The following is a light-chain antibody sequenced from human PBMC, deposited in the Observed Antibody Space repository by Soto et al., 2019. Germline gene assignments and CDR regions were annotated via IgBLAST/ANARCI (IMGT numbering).Light chain of an antibody. CDR2: GAT. Sequence: EIVMTQSPGTLSVSPGERATLSCRSSQSVSSSYLAWYQQKPGQAPRLLIYGATKRATGIPDRFSGSGSGTDFTLTISRLEAEDFAVYYCQQYVNSPGTFGQGTRLEIK. CDR3: QQYVNSPGT. V-gene: IGKV3-20*01. CDR1: QSVSSSY. J-gene: IGKJ5*01.